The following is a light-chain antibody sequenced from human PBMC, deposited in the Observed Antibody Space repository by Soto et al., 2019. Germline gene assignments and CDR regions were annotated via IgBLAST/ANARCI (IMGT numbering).Light chain of an antibody. CDR2: DVS. CDR3: CSYTTSNTRQIV. CDR1: SSDVSGYNY. V-gene: IGLV2-14*01. J-gene: IGLJ1*01. Sequence: QSVLTQPASVSGSPGHSITISCTGTSSDVSGYNYVSWYQQHPGKAPKFMIYDVSNRPSGVSNRFSGSKSGNTASLTISGLQAEDEADYYCCSYTTSNTRQIVFGTGTKVTV.